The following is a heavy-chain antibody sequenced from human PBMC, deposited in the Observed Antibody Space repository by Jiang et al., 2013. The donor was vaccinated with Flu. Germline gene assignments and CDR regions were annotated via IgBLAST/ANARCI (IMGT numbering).Heavy chain of an antibody. V-gene: IGHV4-39*01. D-gene: IGHD6-13*01. CDR2: IHYSGSA. CDR1: GGSMSSGNYY. CDR3: ARLSTAASGNRAFDI. J-gene: IGHJ3*02. Sequence: GLVKPSETLSLICTVSGGSMSSGNYYWGWIRQPPGSGLDWIGSIHYSGSAYYNPSLKSRVTISVDTSRNQFSLKLSSLTAADTAVYSCARLSTAASGNRAFDIWGQGTMVTVSS.